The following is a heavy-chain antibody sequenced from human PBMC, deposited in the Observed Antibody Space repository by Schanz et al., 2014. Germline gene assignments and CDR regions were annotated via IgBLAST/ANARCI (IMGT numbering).Heavy chain of an antibody. D-gene: IGHD4-17*01. CDR3: AKDCPSDYGDHCFDF. CDR1: GFGFDDYA. J-gene: IGHJ4*02. V-gene: IGHV3-20*04. CDR2: INWNGGST. Sequence: EVQLVESGGGVVRPGGSLRLSCAASGFGFDDYAMSWVRQAPGKGLEWVSGINWNGGSTGYADSVKGRFTISRDNSKNTLYLQMNSLRAEDTAVYYCAKDCPSDYGDHCFDFWGQGTLVTDSS.